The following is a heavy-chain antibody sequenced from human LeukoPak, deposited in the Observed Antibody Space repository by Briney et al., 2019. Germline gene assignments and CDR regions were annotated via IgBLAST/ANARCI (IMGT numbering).Heavy chain of an antibody. CDR3: AKDGPGYCAGGGCPEYLQH. CDR1: GFTFSSYG. Sequence: GGSLRLPCAASGFTFSSYGMTWVRQAPGKGLEWVSGISGSAGSTYYADSVKGRFTISRDNSKNTLYLQMNSLRADDTAVYYCAKDGPGYCAGGGCPEYLQHWGQGTLVTVSS. V-gene: IGHV3-23*01. CDR2: ISGSAGST. D-gene: IGHD2-8*02. J-gene: IGHJ1*01.